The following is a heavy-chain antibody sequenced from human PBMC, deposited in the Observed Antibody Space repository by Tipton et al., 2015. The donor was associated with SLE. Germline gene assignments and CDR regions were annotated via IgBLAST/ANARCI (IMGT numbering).Heavy chain of an antibody. V-gene: IGHV3-9*01. J-gene: IGHJ6*02. Sequence: RSLRLSCAASGFNFDAHAMHWVRQAPGKGLEWVSSISWNSGSIGYADSVKGRFTISRDNAKNSLYLQMNSLRAEDTALYYCAKDFGTEWLSIHVWGQGTTVTVSS. CDR1: GFNFDAHA. D-gene: IGHD3-3*01. CDR3: AKDFGTEWLSIHV. CDR2: ISWNSGSI.